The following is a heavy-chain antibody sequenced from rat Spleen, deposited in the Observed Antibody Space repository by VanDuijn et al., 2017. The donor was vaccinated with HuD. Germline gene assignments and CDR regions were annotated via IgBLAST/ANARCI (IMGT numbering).Heavy chain of an antibody. V-gene: IGHV5-25*01. J-gene: IGHJ3*01. CDR1: GFTFSNYY. Sequence: EVQLVESGGGLVQPGRSLKLSCATSGFTFSNYYMAWVRQAPTMGLEWVASISPSGGATYYRDSGKVRFSISRDNAESTLYLLLDSLRSEDTATYYGVRQDTSGYSNWFAYWGQGTLVTVSS. D-gene: IGHD4-3*01. CDR2: ISPSGGAT. CDR3: VRQDTSGYSNWFAY.